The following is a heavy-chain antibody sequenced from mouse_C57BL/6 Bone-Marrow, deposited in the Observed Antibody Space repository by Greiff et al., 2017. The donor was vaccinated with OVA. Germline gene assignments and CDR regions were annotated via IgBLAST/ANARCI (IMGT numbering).Heavy chain of an antibody. J-gene: IGHJ4*01. CDR1: GFTFSSYA. V-gene: IGHV5-9-1*02. CDR3: TREGYYYGSLYAMDY. CDR2: ISSGGDYI. Sequence: DVQLQESGEGLVKPGGSLKLSCAASGFTFSSYAMSWVRQTPEKRLEWVAYISSGGDYIYYADTVKGRFTISRDNARNTLYLQMSSLKSEDTAMYYCTREGYYYGSLYAMDYWGQGTSVTVSS. D-gene: IGHD1-1*01.